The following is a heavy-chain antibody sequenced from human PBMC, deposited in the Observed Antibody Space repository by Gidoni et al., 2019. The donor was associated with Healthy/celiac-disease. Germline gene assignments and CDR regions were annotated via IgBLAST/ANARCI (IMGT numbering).Heavy chain of an antibody. CDR2: IFSNDEK. V-gene: IGHV2-26*01. D-gene: IGHD3-9*01. CDR1: GFSLSNARMG. CDR3: ARIALYYDILTGYYKEYYFDY. Sequence: QVTLKESGPVLVKPTETLTLTCTVSGFSLSNARMGVSWIRQPPGKALEWLAHIFSNDEKSYSTSLKSRLTISKDTSKSQVVLTMTNMDPVDTATYYCARIALYYDILTGYYKEYYFDYWGQGTLVTVSS. J-gene: IGHJ4*02.